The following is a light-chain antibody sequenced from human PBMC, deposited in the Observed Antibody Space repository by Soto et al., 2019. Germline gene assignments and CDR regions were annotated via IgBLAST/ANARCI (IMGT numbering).Light chain of an antibody. CDR1: QSVSSH. J-gene: IGKJ4*01. Sequence: EIVLTQSPATLSLSPGERAALSCRAGQSVSSHLAWYQQKPGQAPRLLIYDASNRATGIPARFSGSGSGTDFTLIISSLEPEDLAVYYCQQRSNWPLTFGGGTKVEIK. CDR3: QQRSNWPLT. V-gene: IGKV3-11*01. CDR2: DAS.